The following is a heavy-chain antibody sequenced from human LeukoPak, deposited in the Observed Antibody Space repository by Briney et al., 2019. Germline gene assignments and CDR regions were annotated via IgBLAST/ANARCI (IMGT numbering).Heavy chain of an antibody. CDR3: ARTNSGYDITPIDY. CDR1: GGSISSSSYY. Sequence: SETLSLTCTVSGGSISSSSYYWGWIRQPPGKELEWIGSIYYSGSTYYNPSLKSRVTISVDTSKNQFSLKLSSVTAADTAVYYCARTNSGYDITPIDYWGQGTLVTVSS. D-gene: IGHD5-12*01. CDR2: IYYSGST. V-gene: IGHV4-39*07. J-gene: IGHJ4*02.